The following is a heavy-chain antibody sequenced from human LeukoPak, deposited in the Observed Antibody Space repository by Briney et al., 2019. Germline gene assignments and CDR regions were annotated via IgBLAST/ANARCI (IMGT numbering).Heavy chain of an antibody. D-gene: IGHD3-22*01. CDR3: ASREGYYYDSSGYLNY. CDR1: GFTFSDYY. Sequence: GGSLRLSCAASGFTFSDYYMSWIRQAPGKGLEWVSYISSSGSTIYYADSVKGRFTISRDNAKNSLYLQMNSLRAEDTAVYYCASREGYYYDSSGYLNYWGQGTLATVSS. J-gene: IGHJ4*02. CDR2: ISSSGSTI. V-gene: IGHV3-11*01.